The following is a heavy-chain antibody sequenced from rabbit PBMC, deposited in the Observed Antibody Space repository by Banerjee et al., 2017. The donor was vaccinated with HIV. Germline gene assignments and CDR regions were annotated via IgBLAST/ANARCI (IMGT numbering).Heavy chain of an antibody. J-gene: IGHJ4*01. D-gene: IGHD4-1*01. CDR2: IDPVFGST. CDR1: GFDFSSYG. CDR3: VRVVAGVYFNL. Sequence: QEQLVEPGGGLVQPGGSLKLSCKASGFDFSSYGVSWVRQAPGKGLEWIGYIDPVFGSTFYADWVNGRFTISSHNAQNTLYLQLNSLTAADTATYFCVRVVAGVYFNLWGQGTLVTVS. V-gene: IGHV1S47*01.